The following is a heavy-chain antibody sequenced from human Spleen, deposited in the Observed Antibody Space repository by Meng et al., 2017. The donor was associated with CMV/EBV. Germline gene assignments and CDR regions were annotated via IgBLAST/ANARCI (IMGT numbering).Heavy chain of an antibody. D-gene: IGHD7-27*01. CDR1: GYTFTAHY. Sequence: VKVSCKASGYTFTAHYFHWVRQAPGQGLEWMGWIHPHRGDTNYAQQFQGRVTLTRDTSINTGYMELTRLTSDDTAVYYCARDNNWGPDYWGQGTLVTVSS. V-gene: IGHV1-2*02. CDR3: ARDNNWGPDY. CDR2: IHPHRGDT. J-gene: IGHJ4*02.